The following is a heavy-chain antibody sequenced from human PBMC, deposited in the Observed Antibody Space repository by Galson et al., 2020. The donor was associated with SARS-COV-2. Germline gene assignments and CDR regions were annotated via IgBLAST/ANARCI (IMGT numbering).Heavy chain of an antibody. CDR1: GDSIGRSYTY. CDR2: VYYGGST. J-gene: IGHJ4*02. V-gene: IGHV4-39*07. CDR3: ARGALTGTALFDY. Sequence: SETLSLTCSVSGDSIGRSYTYWGWTRQAPGKGLEWIASVYYGGSTYYNPSLKSRVTLSVDTSKNHFSLNLTSVTAADAALYYCARGALTGTALFDYWGQGTLVTVSS.